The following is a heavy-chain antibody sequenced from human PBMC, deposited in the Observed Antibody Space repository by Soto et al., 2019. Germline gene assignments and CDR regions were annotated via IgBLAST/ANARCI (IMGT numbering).Heavy chain of an antibody. J-gene: IGHJ4*02. V-gene: IGHV1-2*02. CDR2: VNPDSALA. D-gene: IGHD4-17*01. CDR3: VRGLDYATFDY. CDR1: GYKFIDYY. Sequence: ASVKASCKTSGYKFIDYYVHWVRQAPGEGLEWMGWVNPDSALAYFAQKFQGRVTMTGDTSITTAFLELSRLISDDTAVYYCVRGLDYATFDYWGQGRLVTVSS.